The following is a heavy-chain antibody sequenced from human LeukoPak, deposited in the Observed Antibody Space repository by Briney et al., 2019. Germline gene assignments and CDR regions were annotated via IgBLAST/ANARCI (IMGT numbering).Heavy chain of an antibody. D-gene: IGHD3-16*01. V-gene: IGHV4-34*01. Sequence: SETLSLTCAVYGGSFSGYYWSWIRQPPGKGLEWIGEINHSGSTNYNPSLKSRVTISLDKSKNQSSLNLRSVTAADTAVYYCARFWGAPLDPWGQGILVTVSS. CDR2: INHSGST. CDR1: GGSFSGYY. CDR3: ARFWGAPLDP. J-gene: IGHJ5*02.